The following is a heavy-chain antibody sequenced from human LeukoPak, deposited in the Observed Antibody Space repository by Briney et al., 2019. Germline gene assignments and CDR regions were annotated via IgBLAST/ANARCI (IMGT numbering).Heavy chain of an antibody. D-gene: IGHD3-22*01. CDR2: INPNSSGT. V-gene: IGHV1-2*02. CDR3: ARVYPYYDSSGYFDY. CDR1: GYTFTGYY. J-gene: IGHJ4*02. Sequence: GASVKVSCKASGYTFTGYYMHWVRQAPGQGLESMGWINPNSSGTNYAQKFQGRVTMTRDTSISTAYMELSRLRSDDTAVYYCARVYPYYDSSGYFDYWGQGTLVTVSS.